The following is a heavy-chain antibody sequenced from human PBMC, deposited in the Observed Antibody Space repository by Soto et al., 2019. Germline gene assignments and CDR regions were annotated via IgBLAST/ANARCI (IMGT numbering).Heavy chain of an antibody. CDR3: ARDLGYRGSTRDYYYNGMDV. J-gene: IGHJ6*02. V-gene: IGHV3-30-3*01. CDR1: GFTFSSYA. CDR2: ISYDGSTK. Sequence: QVQLVESGGGVVQPGRSLRLSCAASGFTFSSYAMHWVRQAPGKGLEWVAVISYDGSTKYYADSVKGRFTISRDNSKNTLYLQMNSLRAEDRAVYYCARDLGYRGSTRDYYYNGMDVWGQGTTVSVSS. D-gene: IGHD2-2*01.